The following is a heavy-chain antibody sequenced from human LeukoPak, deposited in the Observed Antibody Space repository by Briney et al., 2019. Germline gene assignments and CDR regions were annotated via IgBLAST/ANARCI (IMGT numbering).Heavy chain of an antibody. J-gene: IGHJ1*01. CDR1: GGSFSGYY. V-gene: IGHV4-34*01. D-gene: IGHD3-22*01. CDR3: ARFLQYYYDSSGYYSVFQH. Sequence: SETLSLTCAVYGGSFSGYYWSWIRQPPGKGLEWIGEINHSGSTNYNPSLKSRVTISVDTSKNQFSLKLSSVTAADTAVYYCARFLQYYYDSSGYYSVFQHWGQGTLVTVSS. CDR2: INHSGST.